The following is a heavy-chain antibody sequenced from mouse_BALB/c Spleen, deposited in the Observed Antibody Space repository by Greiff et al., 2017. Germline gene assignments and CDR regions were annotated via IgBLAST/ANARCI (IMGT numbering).Heavy chain of an antibody. J-gene: IGHJ3*01. D-gene: IGHD2-4*01. V-gene: IGHV7-1*02. CDR2: SRNKANDYTT. Sequence: EVKLVESGGGLVQPGGSLRLSCATSGFPFSDFYMEGVGQPPGKRLEWIAASRNKANDYTTEYSASGKGRFIVSRDTSQSILYLQMNALRAEDTAIYYCARDVGDYGGFAYWGQGTLVTVSA. CDR1: GFPFSDFY. CDR3: ARDVGDYGGFAY.